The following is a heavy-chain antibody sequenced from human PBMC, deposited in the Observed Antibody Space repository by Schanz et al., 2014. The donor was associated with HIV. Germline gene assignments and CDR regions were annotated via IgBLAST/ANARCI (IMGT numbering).Heavy chain of an antibody. J-gene: IGHJ4*02. CDR1: GGSVSSGSYY. CDR3: ARGRIAADLKF. V-gene: IGHV4-61*01. Sequence: QVQLQESGPGLVKSSETLSLTCTVSGGSVSSGSYYWSWIRQPPGKGLEWIGYIYYSGSTNYNPSLKSRVTISTNTSTNQFSLTLGSVSAADTGVYYCARGRIAADLKFWGQGTLVTVSS. D-gene: IGHD6-25*01. CDR2: IYYSGST.